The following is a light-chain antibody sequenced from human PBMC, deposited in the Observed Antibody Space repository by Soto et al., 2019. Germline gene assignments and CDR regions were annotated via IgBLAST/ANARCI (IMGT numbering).Light chain of an antibody. Sequence: QPVLTQPASVSGSPGQSITISCTGTSSDVGGYNYVSWYQQHPGKAPKLMIYDVSNRPSGVSNRFSGSKSGNTASLTISGLQAEDEADYYCSSYTSSSTRNVFGTGTKVTVL. J-gene: IGLJ1*01. CDR3: SSYTSSSTRNV. CDR1: SSDVGGYNY. CDR2: DVS. V-gene: IGLV2-14*01.